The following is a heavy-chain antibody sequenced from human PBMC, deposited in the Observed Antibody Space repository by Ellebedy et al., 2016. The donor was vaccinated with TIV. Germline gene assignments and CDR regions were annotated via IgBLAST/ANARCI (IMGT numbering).Heavy chain of an antibody. CDR2: INAGNGNT. CDR1: GYSFTSYA. V-gene: IGHV1-3*01. CDR3: ATDYGDEGFGY. Sequence: AASVKVSCKASGYSFTSYAMHWVRQAPGQRLEWMGWINAGNGNTKYSQKFKGRVTITRETSASTVYMELSSLRSEDTAVYYCATDYGDEGFGYWGQGALVTVSS. J-gene: IGHJ4*02. D-gene: IGHD4-17*01.